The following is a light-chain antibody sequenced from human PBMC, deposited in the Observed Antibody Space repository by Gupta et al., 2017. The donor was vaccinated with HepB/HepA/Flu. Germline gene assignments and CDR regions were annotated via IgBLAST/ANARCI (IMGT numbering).Light chain of an antibody. J-gene: IGKJ5*01. CDR3: QQRSNWPRFT. V-gene: IGKV3-11*01. Sequence: EIVLTQSPATLSLSPGERATLSCRASQSVSSYLAWYQQKPGQAPRLLIYDASNRDTGIPARFSGSGFGKDLTLTISSREQEDFAVYYCQQRSNWPRFTFGQGTLLEIK. CDR2: DAS. CDR1: QSVSSY.